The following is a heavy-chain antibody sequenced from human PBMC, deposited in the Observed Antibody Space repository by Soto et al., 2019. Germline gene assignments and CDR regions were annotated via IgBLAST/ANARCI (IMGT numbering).Heavy chain of an antibody. CDR1: GDTFSNYV. J-gene: IGHJ3*02. V-gene: IGHV1-69*12. D-gene: IGHD6-13*01. CDR3: ARETSAPGTFREDASDI. Sequence: QVQLVQSGAEVKKPGSSVKVACKVSGDTFSNYVINWVRQAPGQGLEWMGAIVPIFWTANYAQKFQGRVTITADEFTITAYMELSGLRSDDTATYYCARETSAPGTFREDASDIWGQGTLVTVSS. CDR2: IVPIFWTA.